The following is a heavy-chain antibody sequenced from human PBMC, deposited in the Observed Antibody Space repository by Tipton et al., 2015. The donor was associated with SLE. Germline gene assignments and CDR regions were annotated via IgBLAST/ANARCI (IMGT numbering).Heavy chain of an antibody. J-gene: IGHJ3*02. V-gene: IGHV4-59*01. D-gene: IGHD4-23*01. CDR3: ARYTVEDAFDI. CDR1: GGSISSYY. Sequence: TLSLTCTVSGGSISSYYWSWIRQPPGKGLEWIGYIYYSGSTNYNPSLKSRVTISVDTSKNQFSLKLSSVTAADTALYYCARYTVEDAFDIWGQGTIVTVSS. CDR2: IYYSGST.